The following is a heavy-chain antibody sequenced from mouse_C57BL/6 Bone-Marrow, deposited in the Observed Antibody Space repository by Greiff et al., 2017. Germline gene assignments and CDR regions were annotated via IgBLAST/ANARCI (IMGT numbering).Heavy chain of an antibody. V-gene: IGHV3-3*01. CDR2: TFYSGIT. CDR1: GFSINSDCY. J-gene: IGHJ2*01. CDR3: ARDHYYGSSFDY. Sequence: EVKLVESGPSLVRPSQTLSLTCTVTGFSINSDCYWIWIRQFPGNKLEYIGYTFYSGITYYNPSLESRTYITRDTSKNQFSLKLSSVTTEDTATXDCARDHYYGSSFDYWGQGTTLTVSS. D-gene: IGHD1-1*01.